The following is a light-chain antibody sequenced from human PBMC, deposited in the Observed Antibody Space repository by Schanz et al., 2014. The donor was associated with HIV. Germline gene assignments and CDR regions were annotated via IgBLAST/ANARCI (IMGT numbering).Light chain of an antibody. CDR3: QSYDSSQSVVV. CDR1: SSNVGSNP. J-gene: IGLJ2*01. V-gene: IGLV1-44*01. Sequence: QSVLTQPPSASGTPGQRVTISCSGSSSNVGSNPVNWHQHLPGTAPKLLMYANNQRASGVPDRFSGSGSGTSASLAITGLRSEDEADYYCQSYDSSQSVVVFGGGTKLTVL. CDR2: ANN.